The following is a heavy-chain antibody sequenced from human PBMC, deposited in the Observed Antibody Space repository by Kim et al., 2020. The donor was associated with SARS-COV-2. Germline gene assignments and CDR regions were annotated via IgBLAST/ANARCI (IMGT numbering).Heavy chain of an antibody. Sequence: ASVKVSCKASGYTFTSYGISWVRQAPGQGLEWMGWISAYNGNTNYAQKLQGRVTMTTDTSTSTAYMELRSLRSDDTAVYYCARDYAPGGYYYGSARGAFDIWGQGTMVTVSS. CDR2: ISAYNGNT. J-gene: IGHJ3*02. CDR1: GYTFTSYG. CDR3: ARDYAPGGYYYGSARGAFDI. D-gene: IGHD3-10*01. V-gene: IGHV1-18*04.